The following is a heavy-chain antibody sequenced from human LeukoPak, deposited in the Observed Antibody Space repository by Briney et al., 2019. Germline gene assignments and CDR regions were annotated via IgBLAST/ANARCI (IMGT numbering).Heavy chain of an antibody. CDR1: GFRFSDYY. V-gene: IGHV3-11*04. CDR3: ARRSSGSYSRFDY. Sequence: GGSLRLSCAATGFRFSDYYMSWIRQAPGKGLEWVSYISSSGSTIYYTDSVKGRFTISRDNAKNSLYLQMNSLRAEDTAVYYCARRSSGSYSRFDYWGQGTLVTVSS. D-gene: IGHD1-26*01. CDR2: ISSSGSTI. J-gene: IGHJ4*02.